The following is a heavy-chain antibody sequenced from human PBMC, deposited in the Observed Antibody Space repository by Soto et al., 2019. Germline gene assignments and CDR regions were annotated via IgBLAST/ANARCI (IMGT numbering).Heavy chain of an antibody. CDR2: TYYRSKWYN. CDR3: AREVASSWSLNWFDP. Sequence: QSQTLSLTCAISGDSVSSNSAAWNWIRQSPSRGLEWLGRTYYRSKWYNDYAVSVKSRITINPDTSKNQFSLQLNSVTPEDMAVYYCAREVASSWSLNWFDPWGQGTLVTVSS. D-gene: IGHD6-13*01. V-gene: IGHV6-1*01. CDR1: GDSVSSNSAA. J-gene: IGHJ5*02.